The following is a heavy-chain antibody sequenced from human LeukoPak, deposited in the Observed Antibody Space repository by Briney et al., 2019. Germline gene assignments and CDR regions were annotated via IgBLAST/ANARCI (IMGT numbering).Heavy chain of an antibody. CDR3: ARLRIVVVPAAKITDY. CDR2: IKYDGSER. Sequence: GGSLRLSCEASGFVFRTYWMTWVRQAPGKGLEWVANIKYDGSERYYADSVEGRFTISRDDDKNSLYLQMNSLRAEDTAVYFCARLRIVVVPAAKITDYWGQGTLVTVSS. CDR1: GFVFRTYW. J-gene: IGHJ4*02. V-gene: IGHV3-7*01. D-gene: IGHD2-2*01.